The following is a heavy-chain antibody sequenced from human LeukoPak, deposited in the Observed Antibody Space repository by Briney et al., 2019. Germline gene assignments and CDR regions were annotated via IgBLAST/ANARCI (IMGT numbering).Heavy chain of an antibody. Sequence: GGSLRLSCAASGFTFRSNWMHWVRQAPGKGLVWVARINPEGSRTSYADSVKGRFTTSRDNAKNTLYLQMNSLRAEDTAVHYCARAGGYCSSTSCYNWVDPWGQGTLVTVSS. CDR1: GFTFRSNW. CDR2: INPEGSRT. CDR3: ARAGGYCSSTSCYNWVDP. V-gene: IGHV3-74*01. D-gene: IGHD2-2*01. J-gene: IGHJ5*02.